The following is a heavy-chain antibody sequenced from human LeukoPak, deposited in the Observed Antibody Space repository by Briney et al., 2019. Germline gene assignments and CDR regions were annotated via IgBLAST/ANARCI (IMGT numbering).Heavy chain of an antibody. V-gene: IGHV1-69*04. CDR1: GDTFITYT. CDR2: IIPFLGVA. J-gene: IGHJ3*02. D-gene: IGHD4-11*01. Sequence: GASVKVSCKSSGDTFITYTITWVRQAPGQGLEWMGRIIPFLGVANYAQKFQGRVTITADKSTSTAYMDLSSLTSDDTAVYYCARDSPYSDYLIGGAFNIWGQGTMVTVSS. CDR3: ARDSPYSDYLIGGAFNI.